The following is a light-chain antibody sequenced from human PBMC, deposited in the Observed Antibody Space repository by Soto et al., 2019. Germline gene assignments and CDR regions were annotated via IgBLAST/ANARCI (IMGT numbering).Light chain of an antibody. CDR3: QHYNTYPLP. J-gene: IGKJ4*02. V-gene: IGKV1-5*03. CDR1: QSISSW. Sequence: DIRMTQSPSTLSASVGDRVTITCRTSQSISSWFAWYQHKPGKAPKFLIYKAATLESGDPSRFSGSGSGTEFARTISSRQLDHLATYYRQHYNTYPLPCGGGTNLEIK. CDR2: KAA.